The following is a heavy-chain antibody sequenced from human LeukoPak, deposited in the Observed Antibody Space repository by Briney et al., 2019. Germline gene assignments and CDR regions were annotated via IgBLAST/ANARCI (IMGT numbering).Heavy chain of an antibody. V-gene: IGHV4-39*01. CDR2: IYYSGST. Sequence: SETLSLTCTVSGGSISSSSYYWGWIRQPPGKGLGWIGSIYYSGSTYYNPSLKSRVTISVDTSKNQFSLKLSSVTAADTAVYYCARLGDYYGSGSYPTPLVYYWGQGTLVTVSS. CDR1: GGSISSSSYY. D-gene: IGHD3-10*01. CDR3: ARLGDYYGSGSYPTPLVYY. J-gene: IGHJ4*02.